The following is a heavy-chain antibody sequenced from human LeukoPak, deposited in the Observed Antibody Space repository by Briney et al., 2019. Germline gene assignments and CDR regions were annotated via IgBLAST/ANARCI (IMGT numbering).Heavy chain of an antibody. D-gene: IGHD6-19*01. CDR1: GYSFSIYW. Sequence: GESLKISCKGSGYSFSIYWIGWVRQMPGKDLEWMGIIYPGDSETRYSPSFQGQVTISADKSISTAYLQWSSLKASDTAMYYCARRDSSGWSYSWGQGTLVTVSS. CDR3: ARRDSSGWSYS. V-gene: IGHV5-51*01. CDR2: IYPGDSET. J-gene: IGHJ4*02.